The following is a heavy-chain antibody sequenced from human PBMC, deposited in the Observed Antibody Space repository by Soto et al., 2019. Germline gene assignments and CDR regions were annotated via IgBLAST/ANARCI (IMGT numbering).Heavy chain of an antibody. D-gene: IGHD6-13*01. V-gene: IGHV4-4*07. CDR1: GGSITSYY. CDR3: ARTSSSWYYFDF. J-gene: IGHJ4*02. Sequence: SETLSLTCTVSGGSITSYYWSWIRQPVGRGLEWIGRIYTSGSTNYNPSLKSRVTMSVDRSKNQFSLRLSSATTADTAVYYCARTSSSWYYFDFWGQGTLVTVSS. CDR2: IYTSGST.